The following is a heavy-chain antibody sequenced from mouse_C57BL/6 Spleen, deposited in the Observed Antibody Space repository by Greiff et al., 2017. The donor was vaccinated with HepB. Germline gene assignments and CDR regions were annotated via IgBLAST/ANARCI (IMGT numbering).Heavy chain of an antibody. CDR2: IHPNSGST. V-gene: IGHV1-64*01. Sequence: QVQLQQSGAELVKPGASVKLSCKASGYTFTSYWMHWVKQRPGQGLEWIGMIHPNSGSTNYNEKFKSKATLTVDKSSSTAYMQLSSLTSEDSAVYYCALYYYGSREYFDVWGTGTTVTVSS. J-gene: IGHJ1*03. D-gene: IGHD1-1*01. CDR3: ALYYYGSREYFDV. CDR1: GYTFTSYW.